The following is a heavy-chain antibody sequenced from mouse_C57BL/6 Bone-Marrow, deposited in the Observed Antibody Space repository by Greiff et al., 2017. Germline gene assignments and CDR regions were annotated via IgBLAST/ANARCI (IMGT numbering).Heavy chain of an antibody. V-gene: IGHV1-63*01. CDR3: AREGLLWYFDV. Sequence: QVQLQQSGAELVRPGTSVKMSCKASGYTFTNYWIGWAKQRPGHGLEWIGDIYPGGGYTNYNEKFKGKATLTADKSSSPAYMQFSSLTSEDSAIYYCAREGLLWYFDVWGTGTTVTVSS. J-gene: IGHJ1*03. D-gene: IGHD2-3*01. CDR2: IYPGGGYT. CDR1: GYTFTNYW.